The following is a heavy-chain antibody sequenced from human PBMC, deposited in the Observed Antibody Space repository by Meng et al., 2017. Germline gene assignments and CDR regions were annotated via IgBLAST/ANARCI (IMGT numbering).Heavy chain of an antibody. CDR2: INAGNGNT. D-gene: IGHD3-10*01. V-gene: IGHV1-3*01. CDR3: ARSHVLLWFGEDLDY. CDR1: GYTSTSYA. J-gene: IGHJ4*02. Sequence: QVQLVQSGAEVKKPGASVKVSCKASGYTSTSYAMHWVRQAPGQRLEWMGWINAGNGNTKYSQKFQGRVTITRDTSASTAYMELSSLRSEDTAVYYCARSHVLLWFGEDLDYWGQGTLVTVSS.